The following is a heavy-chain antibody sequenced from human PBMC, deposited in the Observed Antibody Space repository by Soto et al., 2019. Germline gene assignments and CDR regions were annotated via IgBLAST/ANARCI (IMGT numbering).Heavy chain of an antibody. CDR2: IIPILGIA. Sequence: QVQLVQSGAEVKKPGSSVKVSCKASGGTFSSYTISWVRQAPGQGLEWMGRIIPILGIANYAQKFQGRVTITADKSPSTAYMELSSLRSEDTAVYYCARDPGADYYYGMDVWGQGTTVTVSS. J-gene: IGHJ6*02. CDR3: ARDPGADYYYGMDV. CDR1: GGTFSSYT. V-gene: IGHV1-69*08.